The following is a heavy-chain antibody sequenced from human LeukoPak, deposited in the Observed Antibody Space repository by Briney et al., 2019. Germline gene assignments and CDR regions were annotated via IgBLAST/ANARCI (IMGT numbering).Heavy chain of an antibody. D-gene: IGHD2-2*02. CDR2: ISYDGSNE. CDR3: ARAIRLVLDLYPFDY. J-gene: IGHJ4*02. V-gene: IGHV3-30*04. Sequence: GGSLRLSCAASGFTFSSYVMHWVRQAPGKGLEWVAIISYDGSNEYYADSVKGRFTISRDNSKNTLYLQMNSLRAADTAVYYCARAIRLVLDLYPFDYWGQGTLVTVSS. CDR1: GFTFSSYV.